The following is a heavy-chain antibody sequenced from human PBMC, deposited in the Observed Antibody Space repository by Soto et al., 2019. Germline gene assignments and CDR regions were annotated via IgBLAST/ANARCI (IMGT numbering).Heavy chain of an antibody. J-gene: IGHJ4*02. V-gene: IGHV3-48*01. CDR1: GFTFSSYS. CDR3: ARGIAAAGPKLDY. D-gene: IGHD6-13*01. Sequence: EVQLVESGGGLVQPGGCLRLSCAASGFTFSSYSMNWVRQAPGKGLEWVSYISSATTTIYYADSVKGRFTISRDNAKNSLYLQMNSLRADDTAVYYCARGIAAAGPKLDYWGQGTLVTVSS. CDR2: ISSATTTI.